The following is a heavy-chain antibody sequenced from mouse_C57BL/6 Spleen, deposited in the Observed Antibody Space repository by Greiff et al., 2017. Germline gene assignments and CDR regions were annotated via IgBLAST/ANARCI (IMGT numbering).Heavy chain of an antibody. CDR1: GFSLTSYG. J-gene: IGHJ3*01. CDR3: ARGNYDYDEMAY. V-gene: IGHV2-2*01. Sequence: QVQLKESGPGLVQPSQSLSITCTVSGFSLTSYGVHWVRQSPGKGLEWLGVIWSGGSTDYNAAFISRLSISKDNSKSQVFFKMNSLQADDTAIYYCARGNYDYDEMAYWGQGTLVTVSA. D-gene: IGHD2-4*01. CDR2: IWSGGST.